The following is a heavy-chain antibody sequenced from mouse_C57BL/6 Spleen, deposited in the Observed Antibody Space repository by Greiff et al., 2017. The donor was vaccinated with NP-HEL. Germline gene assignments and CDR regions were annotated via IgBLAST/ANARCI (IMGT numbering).Heavy chain of an antibody. V-gene: IGHV1-7*01. Sequence: QVQLKQSGAELAKPGDSVKLSCKASGYTFTSYWMHWVKQRPGQGLEWIGYINPSSGYTKSNQKFKDKATLTADKSSSTAYMQLSSLTYEDSAVYYCARSYNSYYFDYWGQGTTLTVSS. CDR1: GYTFTSYW. CDR2: INPSSGYT. D-gene: IGHD1-3*01. CDR3: ARSYNSYYFDY. J-gene: IGHJ2*01.